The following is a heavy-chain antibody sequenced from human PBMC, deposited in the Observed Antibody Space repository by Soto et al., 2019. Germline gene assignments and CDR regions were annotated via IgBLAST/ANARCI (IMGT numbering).Heavy chain of an antibody. J-gene: IGHJ4*02. CDR3: ARDGHDSVDLDY. D-gene: IGHD3-3*01. CDR1: GYTFTSYA. V-gene: IGHV1-3*01. CDR2: INAGNGNT. Sequence: GASVKVSCKASGYTFTSYAMHWVRQAPGQRLEWMGWINAGNGNTKYSQKFQGRVTITRDTSASTAYMELSSLRSEDTAVYYCARDGHDSVDLDYWGQGTLVTVSS.